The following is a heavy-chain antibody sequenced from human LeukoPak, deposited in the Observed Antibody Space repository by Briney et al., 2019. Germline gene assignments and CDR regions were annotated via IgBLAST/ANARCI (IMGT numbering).Heavy chain of an antibody. Sequence: SETLSLTCTVSGGSISSSSYYWGWIRQPPGKGLEWIGSIYYSGSTNYNPSLKSRVTISVDTSKNQFSLKLSSVTAADTAVYYCARSRSSSWEAFDIWGQGTMVTVSS. CDR1: GGSISSSSYY. J-gene: IGHJ3*02. CDR3: ARSRSSSWEAFDI. CDR2: IYYSGST. V-gene: IGHV4-39*07. D-gene: IGHD6-13*01.